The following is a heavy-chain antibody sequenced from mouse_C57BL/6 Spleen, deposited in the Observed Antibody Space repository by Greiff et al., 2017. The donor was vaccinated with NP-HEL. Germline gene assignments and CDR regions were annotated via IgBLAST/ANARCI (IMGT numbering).Heavy chain of an antibody. J-gene: IGHJ4*01. CDR2: IWGVGST. D-gene: IGHD2-4*01. Sequence: VKLVESGPGLVAPSQSLSITCTVSGFSLTSYGVDWVRQSPGKGLEWLGVIWGVGSTNYNSALKSRLSISKDNSKSQVFLKMNSLQTDDTAMYYCARSSLYDYDALYYAMDYWGQGTSVTVSS. CDR3: ARSSLYDYDALYYAMDY. V-gene: IGHV2-6*01. CDR1: GFSLTSYG.